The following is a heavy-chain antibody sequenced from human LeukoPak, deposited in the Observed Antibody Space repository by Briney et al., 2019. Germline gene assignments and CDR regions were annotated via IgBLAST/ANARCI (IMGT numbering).Heavy chain of an antibody. J-gene: IGHJ6*03. Sequence: ASVKVSCKASGYTFTSYDINWVRQATGQGLEWMGWMNPNSGNTGYAQKFQGRVTITRDTSASTAYMELSSLRSEDTAVYYCARGSALVGYYYYYYMDVWGKGTTVTISS. CDR3: ARGSALVGYYYYYYMDV. V-gene: IGHV1-8*03. D-gene: IGHD3-9*01. CDR1: GYTFTSYD. CDR2: MNPNSGNT.